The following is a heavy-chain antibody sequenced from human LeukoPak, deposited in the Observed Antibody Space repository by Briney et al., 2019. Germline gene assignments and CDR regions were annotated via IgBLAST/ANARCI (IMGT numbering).Heavy chain of an antibody. D-gene: IGHD4-17*01. J-gene: IGHJ4*02. Sequence: SETLSLTCTVSGGYISSYYWSWIRQPAGKGLEWIGRIYTSGSTNYNPSLKSRVTMSVDTSKNQFSPKLSSVTAADTAVYYCAREPTVTLIDYWGQGTLVTVSS. CDR3: AREPTVTLIDY. CDR2: IYTSGST. CDR1: GGYISSYY. V-gene: IGHV4-4*07.